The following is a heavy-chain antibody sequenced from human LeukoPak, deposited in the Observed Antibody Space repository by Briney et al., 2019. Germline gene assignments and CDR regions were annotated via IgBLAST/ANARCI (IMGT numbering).Heavy chain of an antibody. Sequence: ASVKVSCKTSGYTFTAYYMHWVRQAPGQGLEWMGWINPNSGATNYAQKFQGRVTMTRDTSISTAYMELSSLRSEDTAVYYCARDNSVEDTAWWFDPWGQGTLVTVSS. D-gene: IGHD4-23*01. CDR1: GYTFTAYY. J-gene: IGHJ5*02. CDR3: ARDNSVEDTAWWFDP. V-gene: IGHV1-2*02. CDR2: INPNSGAT.